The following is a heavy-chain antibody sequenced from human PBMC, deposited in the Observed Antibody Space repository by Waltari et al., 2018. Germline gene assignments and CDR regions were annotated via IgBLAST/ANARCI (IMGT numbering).Heavy chain of an antibody. J-gene: IGHJ6*03. CDR3: AKTSTTVTTFVYYYYMDV. D-gene: IGHD4-17*01. CDR1: GFPFSSYA. V-gene: IGHV3-23*01. Sequence: EVQLLESGGGLVQPGGSLRLSCAASGFPFSSYAMSLGRQAPGKGLEWVSTISGSGGSTYHADSVKGRFTISRDNSKNTLYLQMNSLRAEDTAVYYCAKTSTTVTTFVYYYYMDVWGKGTTVTVSS. CDR2: ISGSGGST.